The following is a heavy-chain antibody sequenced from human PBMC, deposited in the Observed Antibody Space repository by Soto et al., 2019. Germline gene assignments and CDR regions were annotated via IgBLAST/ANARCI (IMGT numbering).Heavy chain of an antibody. J-gene: IGHJ5*02. Sequence: QILESGGSLVQPGGSLRLSCVAAGFTFSSAAMNWVRQAPGKGLEWVSIISDTGTRTHYADSVKGRFTISRDNSKNTLHLDMNSLRAEDTAVYYCAKSLDIHYKNWFDPWGQGTLVTVSS. CDR3: AKSLDIHYKNWFDP. V-gene: IGHV3-23*01. CDR2: ISDTGTRT. D-gene: IGHD4-4*01. CDR1: GFTFSSAA.